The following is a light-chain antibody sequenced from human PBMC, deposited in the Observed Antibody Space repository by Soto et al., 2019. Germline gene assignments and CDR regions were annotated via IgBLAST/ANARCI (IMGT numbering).Light chain of an antibody. CDR1: QTVSSSF. CDR3: QQYGSSYPWT. J-gene: IGKJ1*01. V-gene: IGKV3-20*01. CDR2: DAS. Sequence: EVVLTQSPGTLSLSPGERATLSCRTIQTVSSSFLAWYQQKPGQAPRLLMFDASNRATDIPDRFSGSGSGTDFTLTIGRLGPEDFAVYYCQQYGSSYPWTFGQGTKVDI.